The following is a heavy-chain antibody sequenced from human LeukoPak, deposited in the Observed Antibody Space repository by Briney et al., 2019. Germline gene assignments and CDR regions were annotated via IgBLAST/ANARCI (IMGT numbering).Heavy chain of an antibody. V-gene: IGHV3-53*01. CDR3: VRGLSGVSSWYFDL. J-gene: IGHJ2*01. Sequence: GGSLRLSCTASGFTISSNYLSWVRQAPGKGLVWVSALHSGGHTFYADSVRGRFTISRDISKNTMYLQMNNLGAEDTALYYCVRGLSGVSSWYFDLWGRGTLISVSS. D-gene: IGHD7-27*01. CDR1: GFTISSNY. CDR2: LHSGGHT.